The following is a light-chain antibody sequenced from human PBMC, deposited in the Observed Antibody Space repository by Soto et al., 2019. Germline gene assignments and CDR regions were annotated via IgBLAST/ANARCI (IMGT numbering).Light chain of an antibody. CDR1: QSVTTY. Sequence: EIVLTQSPGTLSLSPGERATLSCRASQSVTTYLAWYQQKPGQAPRLLIYDASNRATGIPDRFSGSGSGTDFTLTISSLQPEDFASYYCQQSYSTPPTFGQGTKVDIK. CDR2: DAS. CDR3: QQSYSTPPT. V-gene: IGKV3-11*01. J-gene: IGKJ1*01.